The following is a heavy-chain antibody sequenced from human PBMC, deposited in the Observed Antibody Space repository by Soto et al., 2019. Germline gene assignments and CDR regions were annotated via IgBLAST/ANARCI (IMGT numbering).Heavy chain of an antibody. CDR1: GFTFSNYA. CDR2: ISGGGGSS. CDR3: AHNCGVDCHSVFFY. V-gene: IGHV3-23*01. J-gene: IGHJ4*02. D-gene: IGHD2-21*02. Sequence: EVQLLESGGGLVQPGGSLRLSCAASGFTFSNYAMSWVRQAPGKGLEWVSGISGGGGSSYYADSVKGRFTISSDNSKNTLYLQMNSLRAEDTAVYYFAHNCGVDCHSVFFYWGQGTLVSVSS.